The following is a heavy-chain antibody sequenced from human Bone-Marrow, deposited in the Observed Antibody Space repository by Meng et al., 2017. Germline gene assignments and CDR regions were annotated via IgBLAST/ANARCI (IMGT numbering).Heavy chain of an antibody. J-gene: IGHJ6*02. Sequence: ASVKVSCKASGYTFTDYYIHWVRQAPGQGLEWMGWVNPIDGHTKYAQKFQGRVTMTRDTSIDTAYMDLRGLRSDDSAVYYCAGEGYSINYYYGMDVWGQGTTVTVSS. CDR1: GYTFTDYY. CDR3: AGEGYSINYYYGMDV. D-gene: IGHD5-18*01. CDR2: VNPIDGHT. V-gene: IGHV1-2*02.